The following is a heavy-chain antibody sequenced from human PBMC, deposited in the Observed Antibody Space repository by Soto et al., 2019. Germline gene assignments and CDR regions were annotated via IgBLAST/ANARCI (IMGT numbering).Heavy chain of an antibody. CDR2: INSDGSTT. V-gene: IGHV3-74*01. D-gene: IGHD6-13*01. CDR3: AKDALFEVAAAVYAEYFQH. Sequence: GGSLRLSCAASAFTFSNYWMHWVRQAPGKGLVWVSRINSDGSTTTYADSVKGRFTISRDNAKNTLYLQMNSLRAEDTAVYYCAKDALFEVAAAVYAEYFQHWGQGTLVTVSS. J-gene: IGHJ1*01. CDR1: AFTFSNYW.